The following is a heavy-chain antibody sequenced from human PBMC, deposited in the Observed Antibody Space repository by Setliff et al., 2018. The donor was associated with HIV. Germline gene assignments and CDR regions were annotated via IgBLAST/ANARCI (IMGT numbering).Heavy chain of an antibody. V-gene: IGHV1-46*01. CDR2: ISPSGGGT. CDR3: ARGGLLFGMMNYFDS. J-gene: IGHJ4*02. Sequence: ASVKVSCKASGYTFTTYSIYWVRQAPGQGLEWMGIISPSGGGTRDAQKFQGRISMTRDTSTSTVYMELSSLRSEDTAVYHCARGGLLFGMMNYFDSWGQGTRVTVSS. D-gene: IGHD2-21*02. CDR1: GYTFTTYS.